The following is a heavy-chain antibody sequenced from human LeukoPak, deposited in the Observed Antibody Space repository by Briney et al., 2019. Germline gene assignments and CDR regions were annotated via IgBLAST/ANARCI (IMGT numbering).Heavy chain of an antibody. CDR3: ARGIVVVSATNAFDI. CDR2: IYPHDSDT. D-gene: IGHD2-15*01. CDR1: GYSFTNYW. Sequence: GESLKISCQGSGYSFTNYWIGWVRQMPGKGLEWMGIIYPHDSDTRYSPSFQGQVTISADKSINTASLQWNSLKASDTAMYYCARGIVVVSATNAFDIWGLGTMVTVSS. V-gene: IGHV5-51*01. J-gene: IGHJ3*02.